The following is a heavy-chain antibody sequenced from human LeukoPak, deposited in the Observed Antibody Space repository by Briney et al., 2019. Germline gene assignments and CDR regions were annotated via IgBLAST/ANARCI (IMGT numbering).Heavy chain of an antibody. J-gene: IGHJ4*02. CDR3: ARDLDEGWSYFGH. Sequence: SQTLSLTCAISGDSVSSNSAAWNWIRQSPSRGLEWLGRTYYRSKWYSEYAESLKSRITINPDTSKNQLSLHMNSVTPEDTAVYYCARDLDEGWSYFGHWGQGTLVTVSS. D-gene: IGHD1-1*01. CDR1: GDSVSSNSAA. V-gene: IGHV6-1*01. CDR2: TYYRSKWYS.